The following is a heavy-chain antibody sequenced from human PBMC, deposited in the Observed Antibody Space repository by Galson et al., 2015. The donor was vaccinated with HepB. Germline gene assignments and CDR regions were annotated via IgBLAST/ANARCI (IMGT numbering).Heavy chain of an antibody. Sequence: SVKVSCKASGGTFSSYAISWVRQAPGQGLEWMGGIIPIFGTANYAQKFQGRVTITADESTSTAYMELSSLRSEDTAVYYCARCTAMAYDAFDIWGQGTMVTVSS. CDR1: GGTFSSYA. D-gene: IGHD5-18*01. J-gene: IGHJ3*02. CDR3: ARCTAMAYDAFDI. V-gene: IGHV1-69*13. CDR2: IIPIFGTA.